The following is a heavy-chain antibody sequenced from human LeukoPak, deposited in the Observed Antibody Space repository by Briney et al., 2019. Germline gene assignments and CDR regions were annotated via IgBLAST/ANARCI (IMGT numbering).Heavy chain of an antibody. D-gene: IGHD2-21*02. CDR1: GFSFDNCA. V-gene: IGHV3-23*01. CDR3: AKGGDSSFGY. Sequence: GGSLSLSCAVSGFSFDNCAMTWVRQAPGKGLEWVSGITDSGGRTYYAGSVKGRFTISRDNSKNTLYLQLSSLRVEDTAVYYCAKGGDSSFGYWGQGTLVTVSS. CDR2: ITDSGGRT. J-gene: IGHJ4*02.